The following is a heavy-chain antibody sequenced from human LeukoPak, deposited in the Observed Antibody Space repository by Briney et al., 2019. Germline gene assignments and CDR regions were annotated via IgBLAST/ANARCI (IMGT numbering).Heavy chain of an antibody. J-gene: IGHJ6*04. V-gene: IGHV3-23*01. D-gene: IGHD2-2*01. CDR2: ISGSGGST. Sequence: GGSLRLSCAASGFTFSSYAMSWVRQAPGKGLEWVSVISGSGGSTYYADSVRGRFTISRDNSKNTLYLQMDSLRADDTAVYYCAKGVMPNYSSGMDVGGKGTTVTVSS. CDR1: GFTFSSYA. CDR3: AKGVMPNYSSGMDV.